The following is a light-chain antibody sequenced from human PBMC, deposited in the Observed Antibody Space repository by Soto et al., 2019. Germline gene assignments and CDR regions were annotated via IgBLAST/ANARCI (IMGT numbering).Light chain of an antibody. CDR3: QTWGTGIQVV. Sequence: QSVLTQSPSASASLGASVKLTCTLSSGHSRYAIAWHQQQPEKGPRFLMKVSSNGSHTKGDGIPDRFSGSSSGAERHLTISSLQSEDEADYYCQTWGTGIQVVFGGGTKVTVL. V-gene: IGLV4-69*01. CDR2: VSSNGSH. J-gene: IGLJ2*01. CDR1: SGHSRYA.